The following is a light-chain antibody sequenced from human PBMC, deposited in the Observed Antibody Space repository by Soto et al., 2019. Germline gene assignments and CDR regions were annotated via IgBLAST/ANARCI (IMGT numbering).Light chain of an antibody. J-gene: IGKJ1*01. CDR2: SVS. Sequence: FLTQSPDTLSLSPGNRATLSCRSTQRASRQYLSWYQQRPGQPPRHLIYSVSLRAEDIPDRVRGSGSWSEVTLNINRLDPEDSAVYYYQDFDDPRRRFGQGTKVDTK. CDR3: QDFDDPRRR. CDR1: QRASRQY. V-gene: IGKV3-20*01.